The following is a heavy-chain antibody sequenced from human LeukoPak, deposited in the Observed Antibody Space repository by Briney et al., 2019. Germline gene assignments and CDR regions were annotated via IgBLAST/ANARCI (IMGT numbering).Heavy chain of an antibody. CDR1: GGSISSYY. Sequence: SETLSLTCTVSGGSISSYYWSWIRQPPGKGLEWIGYIYYSGSTNYNPSLKSRVTISVDTSKNQFSLKLSSVTAADTAVYYCAAIRGHYDYVWGSYSGGYYFDYWGQGTLVTVSS. D-gene: IGHD3-16*01. V-gene: IGHV4-59*08. CDR2: IYYSGST. CDR3: AAIRGHYDYVWGSYSGGYYFDY. J-gene: IGHJ4*02.